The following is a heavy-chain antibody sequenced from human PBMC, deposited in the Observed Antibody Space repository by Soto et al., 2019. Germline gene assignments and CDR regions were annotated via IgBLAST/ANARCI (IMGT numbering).Heavy chain of an antibody. CDR2: IWYDGSNK. Sequence: QVQLVESGGGVVQPGRSLRLSCAASGFTFSSYGMHWVRQAPGKGLEWVAVIWYDGSNKYYADSVKGRFTISRDNSKNTLYLQMNSLRAEDTAVYSCARDTSSSWYVDYWGQGTLVTVSS. J-gene: IGHJ4*02. CDR3: ARDTSSSWYVDY. CDR1: GFTFSSYG. D-gene: IGHD6-13*01. V-gene: IGHV3-33*01.